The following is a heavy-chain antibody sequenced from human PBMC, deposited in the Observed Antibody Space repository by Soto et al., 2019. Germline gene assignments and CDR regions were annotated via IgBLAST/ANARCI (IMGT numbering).Heavy chain of an antibody. Sequence: GASVKVSCKASGYTFTSYGISWVRQAPGQGLEWMGWISAYNGNTNYAQKLQGRVTMTTDTSTSTAYMELRSLRSDDTAVYYCARSQGSSTSVEIYYYYYGMDVWGQXTTVTVSS. CDR1: GYTFTSYG. J-gene: IGHJ6*02. D-gene: IGHD2-2*01. V-gene: IGHV1-18*01. CDR3: ARSQGSSTSVEIYYYYYGMDV. CDR2: ISAYNGNT.